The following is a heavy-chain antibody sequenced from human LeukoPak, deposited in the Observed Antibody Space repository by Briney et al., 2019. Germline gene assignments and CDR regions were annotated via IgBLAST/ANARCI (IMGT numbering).Heavy chain of an antibody. CDR3: ARGPRLDY. V-gene: IGHV4-59*01. CDR2: IYYNGGT. J-gene: IGHJ4*02. Sequence: SETLSLTCTVSGGSISSYYWGWIRQPPGKGLEWIGYIYYNGGTNYNPSLKSRVTISVDTSKNQFSLKLSSVTAADTAVYYCARGPRLDYWGQGTLVTVSS. CDR1: GGSISSYY.